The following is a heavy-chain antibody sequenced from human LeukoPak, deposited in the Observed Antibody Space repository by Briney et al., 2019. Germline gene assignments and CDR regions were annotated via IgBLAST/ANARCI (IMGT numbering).Heavy chain of an antibody. CDR3: ARVGWAGIAAAGSWGCYFDY. V-gene: IGHV4-4*07. CDR2: IYTSGST. Sequence: SETLSLTCTVSGGSISSYYWSWIRQPPGKGLEWISPIYTSGSTTYNPSLKSRVTMSVDTSKNQFCLKLSSVTAADTAVYYCARVGWAGIAAAGSWGCYFDYWGQGTLVSVCS. CDR1: GGSISSYY. J-gene: IGHJ4*02. D-gene: IGHD6-13*01.